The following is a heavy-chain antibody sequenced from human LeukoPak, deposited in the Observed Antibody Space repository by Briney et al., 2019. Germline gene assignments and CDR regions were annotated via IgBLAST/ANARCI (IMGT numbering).Heavy chain of an antibody. V-gene: IGHV3-7*03. CDR3: AKDRGGSSYYCMDV. D-gene: IGHD6-6*01. CDR2: IKQDGSEK. Sequence: GSLRLSCAASGYTFSDYWMSWVRQAPGKGLEWVANIKQDGSEKQYVDSLKGRFTISRDNAKNCLYLQMNSLRAEDMALYYCAKDRGGSSYYCMDVWGKGTTVTVSS. J-gene: IGHJ6*03. CDR1: GYTFSDYW.